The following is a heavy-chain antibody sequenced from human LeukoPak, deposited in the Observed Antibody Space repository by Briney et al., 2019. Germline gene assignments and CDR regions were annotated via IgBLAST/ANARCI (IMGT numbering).Heavy chain of an antibody. CDR2: IIPVFGTA. D-gene: IGHD3-22*01. Sequence: GASVKVSCKASRVTFSSYSVSWVRQAPGQGPEWMRRIIPVFGTANYAQQFHGRVVITADESTSTVHMEMSSLRSDDTAMYYCARGPRATYYYDSSGFDGAFEVWGQGTMVTVSS. CDR1: RVTFSSYS. CDR3: ARGPRATYYYDSSGFDGAFEV. V-gene: IGHV1-69*13. J-gene: IGHJ3*01.